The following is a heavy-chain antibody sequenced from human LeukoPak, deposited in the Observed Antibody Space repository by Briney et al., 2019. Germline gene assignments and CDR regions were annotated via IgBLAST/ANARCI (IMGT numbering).Heavy chain of an antibody. CDR2: ISSSGSTI. CDR1: GFTFSSYE. Sequence: GGSLRLSCAASGFTFSSYEMNWVRQAPGKGLEWVSYISSSGSTIYYADSVKGRFTISRDNAKNSLFLQMNSLRAEDTALYYCAKDSGWYAFDIWGQGTMVTVSS. V-gene: IGHV3-48*03. D-gene: IGHD6-13*01. J-gene: IGHJ3*02. CDR3: AKDSGWYAFDI.